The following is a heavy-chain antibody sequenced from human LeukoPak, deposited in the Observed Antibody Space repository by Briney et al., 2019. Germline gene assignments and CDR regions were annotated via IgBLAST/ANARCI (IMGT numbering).Heavy chain of an antibody. CDR3: ARGGDYPLGYYYYYGMDV. V-gene: IGHV3-7*03. Sequence: PGGSLRLSCAAPGFTFSSYWMSWVRQAPGKGLEWVANIKQDGSEKYYVDSVKGRFTISRDNAKNSLYLQMNSLRAEDTAVYHCARGGDYPLGYYYYYGMDVWGKGTTVTVSS. CDR1: GFTFSSYW. J-gene: IGHJ6*04. CDR2: IKQDGSEK. D-gene: IGHD2-21*02.